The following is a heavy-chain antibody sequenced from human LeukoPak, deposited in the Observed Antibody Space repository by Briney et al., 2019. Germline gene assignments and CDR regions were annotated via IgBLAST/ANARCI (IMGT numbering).Heavy chain of an antibody. CDR3: VKDRGSSSHYYYMDV. D-gene: IGHD6-6*01. CDR2: ISGSGGST. J-gene: IGHJ6*03. V-gene: IGHV3-23*01. Sequence: GGSLRLSCAASGFTFSSYAMSWVRQAPGKGLEWVSAISGSGGSTYYADSVKGRFTISRDNSKNTLYLQMNSLRAEDMALYYCVKDRGSSSHYYYMDVWGRGTTVTVSS. CDR1: GFTFSSYA.